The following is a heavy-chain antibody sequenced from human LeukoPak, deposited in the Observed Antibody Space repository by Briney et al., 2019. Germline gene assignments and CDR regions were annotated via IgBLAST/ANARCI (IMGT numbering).Heavy chain of an antibody. CDR2: IKQDGSEK. V-gene: IGHV3-7*01. Sequence: GGSLRLSCAASGFTFSIYAMSWVRQAPGKGLEWVANIKQDGSEKYYVDSVKGRFTISRDNSKNTLYLQMNSLRAEDTAVYYCAKDLSTNYYGSGSYADFDYWGQGTLVTVSS. CDR3: AKDLSTNYYGSGSYADFDY. J-gene: IGHJ4*02. D-gene: IGHD3-10*01. CDR1: GFTFSIYA.